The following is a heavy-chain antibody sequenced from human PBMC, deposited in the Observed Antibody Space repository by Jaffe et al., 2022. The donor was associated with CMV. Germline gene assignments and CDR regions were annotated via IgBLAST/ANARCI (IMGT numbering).Heavy chain of an antibody. J-gene: IGHJ4*02. Sequence: QVQLVQSGAEVKKPGSSVKVSCKSSGNTFSTFSYSWVRQAPGQGLDWMGGIIPSSGTTKYAQKFQDRVTITADESASTVYLDLISLRSDDTAVYYCAKTWIQLWFFFQWGQGTQVTVSS. CDR2: IIPSSGTT. CDR1: GNTFSTFS. CDR3: AKTWIQLWFFFQ. D-gene: IGHD5-18*01. V-gene: IGHV1-69*01.